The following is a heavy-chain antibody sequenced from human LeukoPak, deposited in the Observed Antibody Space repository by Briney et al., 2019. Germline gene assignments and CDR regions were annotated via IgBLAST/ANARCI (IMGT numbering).Heavy chain of an antibody. J-gene: IGHJ4*02. Sequence: QTGGSLRLSCAASGFTFSSYAMHWVRQAPGKGLEWVAVISYDGSNKYYADSVKGRFTISRDNSKNTLYLQMNSLRAEDTAVYYCASPSDPFDYWGQGTLVTVSS. CDR3: ASPSDPFDY. V-gene: IGHV3-30-3*01. CDR1: GFTFSSYA. CDR2: ISYDGSNK.